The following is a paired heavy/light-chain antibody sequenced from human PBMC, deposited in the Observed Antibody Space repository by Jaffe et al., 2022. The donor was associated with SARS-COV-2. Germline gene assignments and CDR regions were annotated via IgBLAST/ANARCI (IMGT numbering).Light chain of an antibody. V-gene: IGKV3-20*01. CDR1: QSVSSSF. Sequence: EIVLTQSPGTLSLSPGERATLSCRASQSVSSSFLAWYQQKPGRAPRLLIYGASSRATGIPDRFSGSGSGTDFTLSITRLEPEDFAVYYCQQYGSSPFTFGQGTRLEIK. CDR3: QQYGSSPFT. CDR2: GAS. J-gene: IGKJ5*01.
Heavy chain of an antibody. CDR3: ARVYSGGYYPHYHYYYYMDV. D-gene: IGHD3-22*01. V-gene: IGHV3-11*01. CDR2: ISSSGGTI. J-gene: IGHJ6*03. Sequence: QVQLVESGGGLVKPGGSLRLSCAASGFTFSDYYMSWIRQAPGKGLEWVSYISSSGGTIYYADSVKGRFTISRDNAKKSLYLQVSSLRAEDTAVYYCARVYSGGYYPHYHYYYYMDVWGKGTTVTVSS. CDR1: GFTFSDYY.